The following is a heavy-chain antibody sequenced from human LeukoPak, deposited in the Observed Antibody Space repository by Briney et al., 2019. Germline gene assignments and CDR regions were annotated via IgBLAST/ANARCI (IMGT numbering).Heavy chain of an antibody. CDR2: ISGSGGST. J-gene: IGHJ3*02. Sequence: GGSLRLSCAASGFTFSSYAMSWVRQAPGKGLEWVSAISGSGGSTYYADSVKGRFTISRDNSKNTLYLQMNSLRAEDTAVYYCARAVWFGEKRRRAFDIWGQGTMVTVSS. CDR3: ARAVWFGEKRRRAFDI. CDR1: GFTFSSYA. D-gene: IGHD3-10*01. V-gene: IGHV3-23*01.